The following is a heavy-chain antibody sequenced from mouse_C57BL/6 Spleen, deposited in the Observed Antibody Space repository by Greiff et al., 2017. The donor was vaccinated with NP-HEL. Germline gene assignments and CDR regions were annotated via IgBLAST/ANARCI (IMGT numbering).Heavy chain of an antibody. CDR3: ARSERASAMDY. D-gene: IGHD3-1*01. CDR2: IDPSDSYT. Sequence: VQLQQPGAELVKPGASVKLSCKASGYTFTSYWMQWVKQRPGQGLEWIGEIDPSDSYTNYNQKFKGKATLTVDTSSSTAYMQLSSLTSEDSAVYYCARSERASAMDYWGQGTSVTVSS. V-gene: IGHV1-50*01. J-gene: IGHJ4*01. CDR1: GYTFTSYW.